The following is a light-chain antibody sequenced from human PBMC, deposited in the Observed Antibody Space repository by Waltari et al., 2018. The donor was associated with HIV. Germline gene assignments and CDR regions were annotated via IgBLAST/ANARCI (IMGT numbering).Light chain of an antibody. CDR1: NLRTKS. CDR3: QVWDSSSDHVV. J-gene: IGLJ2*01. Sequence: SYVLTQPPSVSVAPRETATITCGGSNLRTKSVHWYQQKPGQPPVLVIYDDSDRPSGIPERFSGSNSGNTATLTISRVEAGDEADYYCQVWDSSSDHVVFGGGTKLTVL. CDR2: DDS. V-gene: IGLV3-21*01.